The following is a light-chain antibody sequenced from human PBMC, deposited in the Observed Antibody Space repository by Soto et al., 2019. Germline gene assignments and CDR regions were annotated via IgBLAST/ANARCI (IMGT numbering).Light chain of an antibody. J-gene: IGKJ2*01. V-gene: IGKV3-15*01. CDR3: QQYDYWPPYT. Sequence: EIVMTQSPATLSVSPGERAIVSCRASQRIRDNLAWYQQTPGRAPRLLIYGASIRATGDPARFSGSGSGTEFTLTISSLQSEDFAVYYCQQYDYWPPYTFGQGTKVEIK. CDR2: GAS. CDR1: QRIRDN.